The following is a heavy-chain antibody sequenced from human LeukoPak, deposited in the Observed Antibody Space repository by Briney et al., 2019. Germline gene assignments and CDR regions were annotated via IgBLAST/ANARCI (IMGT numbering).Heavy chain of an antibody. V-gene: IGHV4-59*01. CDR2: IYYSGST. D-gene: IGHD2-15*01. J-gene: IGHJ4*02. CDR1: GGSISSYY. Sequence: PSGTLSLTCTVSGGSISSYYWSWIRQPPGKGLEWIGYIYYSGSTNYNPSLKSRVTISVDTSKNQFSLKLSSVTAADTAVYYCARTNCSGGSCYSDYWGQGTLVTVSS. CDR3: ARTNCSGGSCYSDY.